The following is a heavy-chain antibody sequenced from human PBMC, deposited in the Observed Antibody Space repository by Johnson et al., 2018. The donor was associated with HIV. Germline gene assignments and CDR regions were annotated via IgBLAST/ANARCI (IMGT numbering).Heavy chain of an antibody. Sequence: QVQLVESGGGVVQPGRSLRLSCAASGFTFSSSGMHWVRQAPGKGLEWVAVISYDGSNKYYADSVKGRFTISRDNSKNTLHLQMNSLRAEDTALYYCATARSVPYGFESDAFDLWGQGTMVTVSS. D-gene: IGHD1-26*01. J-gene: IGHJ3*01. V-gene: IGHV3-30*03. CDR1: GFTFSSSG. CDR2: ISYDGSNK. CDR3: ATARSVPYGFESDAFDL.